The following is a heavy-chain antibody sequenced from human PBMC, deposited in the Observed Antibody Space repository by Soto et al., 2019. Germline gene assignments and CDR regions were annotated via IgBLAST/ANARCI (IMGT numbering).Heavy chain of an antibody. CDR3: VKLLPVPGYSSSYIDV. Sequence: RGSLRLSCAASGFTFDSYSMNWVRQAPGKGLEWVAFISSAGSTFYYADSVKGRFTISRDNAKNSLYLQVSSLRAEDTAVYYCVKLLPVPGYSSSYIDVWGKGTTLTVSS. CDR1: GFTFDSYS. CDR2: ISSAGSTF. J-gene: IGHJ6*03. V-gene: IGHV3-48*01. D-gene: IGHD1-7*01.